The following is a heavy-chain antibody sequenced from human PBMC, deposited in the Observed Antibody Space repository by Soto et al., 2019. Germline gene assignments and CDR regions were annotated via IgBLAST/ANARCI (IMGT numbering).Heavy chain of an antibody. J-gene: IGHJ4*02. CDR3: ARVMFRSYDAPVLFDY. CDR2: INPSGGST. V-gene: IGHV1-46*01. D-gene: IGHD1-26*01. Sequence: ASVKVSCKASGYTFTTYGISWVRQAPGQGLEWMGWINPSGGSTSYAQKFQGRVTMTRDTSTSTVYMELSSLRSEDTAVYYCARVMFRSYDAPVLFDYWGQGTLVTVSS. CDR1: GYTFTTYG.